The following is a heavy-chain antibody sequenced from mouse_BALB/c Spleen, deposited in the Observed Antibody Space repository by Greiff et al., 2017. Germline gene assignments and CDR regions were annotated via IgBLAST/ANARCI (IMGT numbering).Heavy chain of an antibody. V-gene: IGHV14-3*02. CDR2: IDPANGNT. Sequence: VQLQQSGAELVKPGASVKLSCTASGFNIKDTYMHWVKQRPEQGLEWIGRIDPANGNTKYDPKFQGKATITADTSSNTAYLQLSSLTSEDTAVYYCALHYYGSRGYAMDYWGQGTSVTVSS. CDR3: ALHYYGSRGYAMDY. D-gene: IGHD1-1*01. J-gene: IGHJ4*01. CDR1: GFNIKDTY.